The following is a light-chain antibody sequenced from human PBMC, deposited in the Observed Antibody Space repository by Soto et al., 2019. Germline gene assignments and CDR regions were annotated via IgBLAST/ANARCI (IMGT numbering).Light chain of an antibody. J-gene: IGKJ1*01. Sequence: EIVLTQSPGTLSLSPGERATLSCRASQSVSSSYLAWYQQKPGQAPRLLIYGASSRATGIPDRFSGSGSGTDFTLTISRLEPEDFAVYYCQQYGSSRTWTFGQGTKV. CDR3: QQYGSSRTWT. CDR1: QSVSSSY. CDR2: GAS. V-gene: IGKV3-20*01.